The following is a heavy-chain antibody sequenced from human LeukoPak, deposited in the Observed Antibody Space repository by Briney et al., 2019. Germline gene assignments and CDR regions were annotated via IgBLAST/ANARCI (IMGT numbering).Heavy chain of an antibody. D-gene: IGHD2-15*01. CDR1: GGSISSSSYY. CDR3: ARGSMFDCSGGSCYSGAFDI. J-gene: IGHJ3*02. CDR2: IYYSGST. V-gene: IGHV4-61*01. Sequence: SETLSLTCTVSGGSISSSSYYWSWIRQPPGKGLEWIGYIYYSGSTNYNPSLKSRVTISVDTSKNQFSLKLSSVTAADTAVYYCARGSMFDCSGGSCYSGAFDIWGQGTMVTVSS.